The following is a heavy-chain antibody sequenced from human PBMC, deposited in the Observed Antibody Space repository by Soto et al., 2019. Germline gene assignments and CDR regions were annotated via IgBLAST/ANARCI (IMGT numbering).Heavy chain of an antibody. Sequence: SETLSLTCTVSGGSISSSSYYWGWIRQPPGKGLEWIGSIYYSGSTYYNPSLKSRVTISVDTSKNQFSLKLSSVTAADTAVYYCARGLKVLRYFDWFDPWGQGTLVTVSS. J-gene: IGHJ5*02. CDR2: IYYSGST. CDR3: ARGLKVLRYFDWFDP. V-gene: IGHV4-39*01. D-gene: IGHD3-9*01. CDR1: GGSISSSSYY.